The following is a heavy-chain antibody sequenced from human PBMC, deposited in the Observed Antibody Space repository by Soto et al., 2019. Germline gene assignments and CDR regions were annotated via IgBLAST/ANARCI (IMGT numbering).Heavy chain of an antibody. V-gene: IGHV3-66*01. Sequence: PGGSLRLSCAASGFSLSGTYMTWVRQAPGKGLEWVSLLYSGGSTYYADSVKGRFTISRDNSKNTLFLQMNSLRAEDTAVYYCARDFGDLPDYWGQGTLVTVSS. CDR1: GFSLSGTY. J-gene: IGHJ4*02. CDR3: ARDFGDLPDY. CDR2: LYSGGST. D-gene: IGHD3-10*01.